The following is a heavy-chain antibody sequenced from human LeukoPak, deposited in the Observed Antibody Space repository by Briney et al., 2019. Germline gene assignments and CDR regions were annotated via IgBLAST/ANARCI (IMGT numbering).Heavy chain of an antibody. Sequence: GGSLRLSCAASGFTFNAYGMHWVRQAPGKGLEWVAVISYDGKKQFYTDSVKGRFIVSRDNSKNTLYLQMNSLRAEDTAVYYCAKDRGYSYLMYYFDYWGQGTLVTVSS. D-gene: IGHD5-18*01. CDR3: AKDRGYSYLMYYFDY. J-gene: IGHJ4*02. CDR1: GFTFNAYG. CDR2: ISYDGKKQ. V-gene: IGHV3-30*18.